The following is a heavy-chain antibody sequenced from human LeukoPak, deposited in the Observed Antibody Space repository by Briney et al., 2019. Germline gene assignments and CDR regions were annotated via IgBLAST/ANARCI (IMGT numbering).Heavy chain of an antibody. J-gene: IGHJ5*02. CDR3: ARDPSRSGHNWFDP. CDR2: INPNSGGT. CDR1: GYTFTGYY. Sequence: ASVKVSCKASGYTFTGYYMHWVRQAPGQGLEWMGWINPNSGGTNYAQKFQGRVTMTRDTSISTAYMELSRLRSDDTAVYYCARDPSRSGHNWFDPWGQGTLVTVSS. V-gene: IGHV1-2*02. D-gene: IGHD6-19*01.